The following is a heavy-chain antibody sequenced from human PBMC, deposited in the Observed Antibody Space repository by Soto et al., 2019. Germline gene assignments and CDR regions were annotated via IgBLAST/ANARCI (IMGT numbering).Heavy chain of an antibody. J-gene: IGHJ6*02. Sequence: QVQLVQSGAEVKKPGSSVKVSCKASGGTFNRYAISWVRQAPGQGLEWMGGIIPIFGIGNDAQRFQGRVTLTADESTGTAYMELSSLRSEDTGVYYCAISAITLFGVVSIPPHYCSEMDVWGQGTTVTVSS. D-gene: IGHD3-3*01. CDR2: IIPIFGIG. CDR3: AISAITLFGVVSIPPHYCSEMDV. CDR1: GGTFNRYA. V-gene: IGHV1-69*01.